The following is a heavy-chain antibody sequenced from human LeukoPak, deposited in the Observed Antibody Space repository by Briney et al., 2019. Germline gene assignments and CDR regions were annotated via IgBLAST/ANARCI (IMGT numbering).Heavy chain of an antibody. V-gene: IGHV3-23*01. CDR2: VSGGGTDT. D-gene: IGHD3-22*01. J-gene: IGHJ4*02. CDR1: GFNFSAHL. CDR3: ARDQWFDGFDL. Sequence: GGSLRLSCTGSGFNFSAHLMTWVRQVPGKGLEWISSVSGGGTDTYYADSVKGRFIVSRDDSKSTIYLVMKGLTVEDTATYFCARDQWFDGFDLWGQGTLATVSS.